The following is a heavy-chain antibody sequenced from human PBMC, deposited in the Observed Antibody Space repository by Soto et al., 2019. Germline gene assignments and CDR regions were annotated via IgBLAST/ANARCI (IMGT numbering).Heavy chain of an antibody. V-gene: IGHV4-59*08. CDR2: IYSNGGN. Sequence: QVQLQASGPGLVKPSDTLSLTCTVSGDSIGTYNWGWIRQPPGKRLEWIGYIYSNGGNGYNPALKSRVAISADTSTKQFSLRLSSVTGADTAVYYCVGQGIGALHGLVEVWGQGTTVTVSS. D-gene: IGHD1-26*01. J-gene: IGHJ6*02. CDR1: GDSIGTYN. CDR3: VGQGIGALHGLVEV.